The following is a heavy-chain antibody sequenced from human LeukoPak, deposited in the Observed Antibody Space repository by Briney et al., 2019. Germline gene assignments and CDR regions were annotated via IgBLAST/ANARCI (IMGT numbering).Heavy chain of an antibody. V-gene: IGHV3-23*01. Sequence: QTGGSLRLSCAASGFTFSSSAMSWVRQAPGKGLEWVSAISNNGGYTYYADSVKGRFTLSRGNFENTLYLHMSSLRADDTAIYYCARAGKAAAFDYWGQGTLVTVSS. J-gene: IGHJ4*02. CDR1: GFTFSSSA. CDR3: ARAGKAAAFDY. CDR2: ISNNGGYT. D-gene: IGHD2-15*01.